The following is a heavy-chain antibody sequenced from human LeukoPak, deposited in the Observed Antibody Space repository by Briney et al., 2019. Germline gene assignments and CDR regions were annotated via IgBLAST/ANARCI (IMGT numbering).Heavy chain of an antibody. CDR2: ISGSGGST. Sequence: GGSPRLSCAASGFTFSSYAMSWVRQAPGKGLEWVSAISGSGGSTYYADSVKGRFTISRDNSKNTLYLQMNSLRAEDTAVYYCAKDRVVVVAAPDYWGQGTLVTVSS. J-gene: IGHJ4*02. CDR3: AKDRVVVVAAPDY. CDR1: GFTFSSYA. D-gene: IGHD2-15*01. V-gene: IGHV3-23*01.